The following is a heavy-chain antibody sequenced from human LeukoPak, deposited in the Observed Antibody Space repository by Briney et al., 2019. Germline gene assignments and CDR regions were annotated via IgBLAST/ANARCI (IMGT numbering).Heavy chain of an antibody. D-gene: IGHD3-3*01. CDR2: IIPILGIA. CDR3: ARVVTIFGVVKENWFDP. Sequence: SVKVSCKASGGTFSSYAISWVRQAPGQGLEWMGRIIPILGIANYAQKFRGRVTITADKSTSTAYMELSSLRSEDTAVYYCARVVTIFGVVKENWFDPWGQGTLVTVSS. J-gene: IGHJ5*02. CDR1: GGTFSSYA. V-gene: IGHV1-69*04.